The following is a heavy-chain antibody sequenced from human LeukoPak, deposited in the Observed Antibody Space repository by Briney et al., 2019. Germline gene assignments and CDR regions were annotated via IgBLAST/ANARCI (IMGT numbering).Heavy chain of an antibody. CDR1: GGSFSGYY. CDR3: ARMIYSGYLDY. CDR2: INHSGST. D-gene: IGHD5-12*01. V-gene: IGHV4-34*01. Sequence: PAETLSLTCAVYGGSFSGYYWSWIRQPPGKGLEWIGEINHSGSTNYNPSLKSRVTMSVDTSKNQFSLKLSSVTAADTAVYFCARMIYSGYLDYWGQGPLVTVSS. J-gene: IGHJ4*02.